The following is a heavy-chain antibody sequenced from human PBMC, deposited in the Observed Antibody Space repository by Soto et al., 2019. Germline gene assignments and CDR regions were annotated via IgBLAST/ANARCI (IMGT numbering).Heavy chain of an antibody. J-gene: IGHJ5*02. CDR3: AKDSSSHPQGWFGH. Sequence: EVQLLESGGGLVQPGESLRLSCAASGFTFSSYAMTWVRQAPGKGLEWVSSISGSGDYTYFADSVKGRFTISRDKSKDTLYLQMSSLRVEDTAIYYWAKDSSSHPQGWFGHWGQGTLVTVSS. CDR2: ISGSGDYT. CDR1: GFTFSSYA. V-gene: IGHV3-23*01. D-gene: IGHD2-15*01.